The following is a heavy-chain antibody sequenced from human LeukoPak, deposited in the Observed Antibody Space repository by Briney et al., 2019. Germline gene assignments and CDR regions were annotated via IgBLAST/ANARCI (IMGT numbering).Heavy chain of an antibody. CDR2: IYYSGST. J-gene: IGHJ3*02. D-gene: IGHD3-22*01. Sequence: SETLSLTCTVSGGSISSGGYYWGWLRQHPGKGLEWIGYIYYSGSTYYNPSLKSRVTISVDTSKNQFSLKLSSVTAADTAVYYCARDLGYYYDSSGPFAFAIWGQGRMVT. CDR3: ARDLGYYYDSSGPFAFAI. CDR1: GGSISSGGYY. V-gene: IGHV4-31*03.